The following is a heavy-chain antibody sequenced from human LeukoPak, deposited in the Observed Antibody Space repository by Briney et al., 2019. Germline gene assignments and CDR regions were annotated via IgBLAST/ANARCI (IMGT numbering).Heavy chain of an antibody. Sequence: SETLSLTCTVSGGSISSSSYYWGWIRQPPGKGLEWIGSIYYSGSTYYNPSLKSRVTISVDTSKNQFSLKLSSVTAADTAVHYCARVGSSWLYYFDYWGQGTLVTVSS. D-gene: IGHD6-13*01. CDR2: IYYSGST. CDR3: ARVGSSWLYYFDY. J-gene: IGHJ4*02. CDR1: GGSISSSSYY. V-gene: IGHV4-39*07.